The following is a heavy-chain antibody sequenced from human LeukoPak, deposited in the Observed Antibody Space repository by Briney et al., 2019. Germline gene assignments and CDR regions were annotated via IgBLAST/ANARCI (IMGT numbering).Heavy chain of an antibody. Sequence: ASVKVSCKASGYSFISYYMHWVRQSPAQGLEWMGIINTSGGSTSYAQKFQCRVTMTRNMSTSTVNMELSSLRSEHTAVYYCARGPRTTAYYDAFDIWGQGTMVTVSS. V-gene: IGHV1-46*01. D-gene: IGHD4-17*01. J-gene: IGHJ3*02. CDR1: GYSFISYY. CDR3: ARGPRTTAYYDAFDI. CDR2: INTSGGST.